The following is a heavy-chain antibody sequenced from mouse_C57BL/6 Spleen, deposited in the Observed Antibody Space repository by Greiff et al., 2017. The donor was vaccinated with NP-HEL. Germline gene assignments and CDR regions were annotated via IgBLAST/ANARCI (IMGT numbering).Heavy chain of an antibody. J-gene: IGHJ3*01. CDR3: ANYDYDGAFAY. D-gene: IGHD2-4*01. Sequence: EVKVVESGGGLVKPGGSLKLSCAASGFTFSSYTMSWVRQTPEKRLEWVATISGGGGNTYYPDSVKGRFTISRDNAKNTLYLQMSSLRSEDTALYYCANYDYDGAFAYWGQGTLVTVSA. CDR1: GFTFSSYT. V-gene: IGHV5-9*01. CDR2: ISGGGGNT.